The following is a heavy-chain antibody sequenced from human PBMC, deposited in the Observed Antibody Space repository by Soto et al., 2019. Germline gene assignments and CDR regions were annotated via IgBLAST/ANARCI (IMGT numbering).Heavy chain of an antibody. CDR1: GGSISSYY. J-gene: IGHJ4*02. CDR2: IYHSGST. Sequence: SETLSLTCTVSGGSISSYYWSWVRQPPGKGLEWIGEIYHSGSTNYNPSLKSRVSISVDESKNQFSMKLSSVTAADTAVYYCAKVWDFSSGWIDCWGQGTLVTVSS. V-gene: IGHV4-4*02. CDR3: AKVWDFSSGWIDC. D-gene: IGHD6-19*01.